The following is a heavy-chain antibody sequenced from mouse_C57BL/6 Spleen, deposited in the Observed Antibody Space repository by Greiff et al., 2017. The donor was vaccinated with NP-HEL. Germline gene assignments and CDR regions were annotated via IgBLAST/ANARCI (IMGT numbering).Heavy chain of an antibody. V-gene: IGHV2-5*01. CDR3: AKGSVTEDAMDY. CDR1: GFSLTSYG. Sequence: QVQLKQSGPGLVQPSQCLSITCTVSGFSLTSYGVHWVRQSPGKGLEWLGVIWSGGSTDYNAAFMSRLSTTKDNSKSQVFFKMNSLQADDTAIYYCAKGSVTEDAMDYWGQGTSVTVSS. CDR2: IWSGGST. D-gene: IGHD2-2*01. J-gene: IGHJ4*01.